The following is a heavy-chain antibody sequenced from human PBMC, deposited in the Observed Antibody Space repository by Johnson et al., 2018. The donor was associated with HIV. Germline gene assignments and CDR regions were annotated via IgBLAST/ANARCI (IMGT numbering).Heavy chain of an antibody. Sequence: VQLVESGGGVVQPGRSLRLSCVVSGFTVSSYYMSWVRQAPGKGLERVSIVFSGDNTYYADSVKGRFTISRDNSKNTLYLQMNSLRAEDTAVYYCARSCRDGYTCNAFDIWGQGTMVTVSS. CDR3: ARSCRDGYTCNAFDI. J-gene: IGHJ3*02. D-gene: IGHD5-24*01. V-gene: IGHV3-66*01. CDR1: GFTVSSYY. CDR2: VFSGDNT.